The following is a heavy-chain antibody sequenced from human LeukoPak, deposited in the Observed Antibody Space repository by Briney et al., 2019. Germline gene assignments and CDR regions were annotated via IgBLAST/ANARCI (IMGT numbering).Heavy chain of an antibody. J-gene: IGHJ4*02. CDR3: ARYSSGWNSDY. V-gene: IGHV4-59*01. CDR2: IYYSGST. Sequence: PSETLSLTCTVSGGSISSYYWSWIRQPPGKGLEWIGYIYYSGSTNYNPSLKSRVTISVDTSKNQFSLKVSSVTAADTAVYYCARYSSGWNSDYWGQGTLVTVSS. CDR1: GGSISSYY. D-gene: IGHD6-19*01.